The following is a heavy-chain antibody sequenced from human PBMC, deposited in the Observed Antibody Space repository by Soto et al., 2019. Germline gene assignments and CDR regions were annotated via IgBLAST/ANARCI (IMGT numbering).Heavy chain of an antibody. CDR2: ISSSSSYI. J-gene: IGHJ4*02. Sequence: EVQLVESGGGLVKPGGSLRLSCAASGFTFSSYSMNWVRQAPGKGLEWVSSISSSSSYIYYADSVKGRFTISRDNAKNSLYLQMNSLRAEDTAVYYCARGSRGLWYFDSWGQGSLVAVSS. CDR3: ARGSRGLWYFDS. CDR1: GFTFSSYS. V-gene: IGHV3-21*01. D-gene: IGHD3-10*01.